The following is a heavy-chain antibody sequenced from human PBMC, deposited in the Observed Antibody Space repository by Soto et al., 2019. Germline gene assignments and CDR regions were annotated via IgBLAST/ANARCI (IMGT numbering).Heavy chain of an antibody. D-gene: IGHD2-2*01. J-gene: IGHJ5*02. Sequence: SETLSLTCTVSGGSISSGGYYWSWIRQHPGKGLEWIGYIYYSGSTYYNPSLKSPVTISVDTSKNQFSLKLCSVTAADPAMYYCARDAHPYICRSTSCGYNWFVPWGQGTLVTVSS. CDR3: ARDAHPYICRSTSCGYNWFVP. CDR1: GGSISSGGYY. V-gene: IGHV4-31*01. CDR2: IYYSGST.